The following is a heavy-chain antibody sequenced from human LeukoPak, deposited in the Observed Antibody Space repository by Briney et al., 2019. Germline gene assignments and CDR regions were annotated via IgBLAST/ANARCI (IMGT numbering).Heavy chain of an antibody. V-gene: IGHV1-69*01. CDR2: IIPIFGTA. CDR1: GGTFSSYA. CDR3: AREAGTTRPLDAFDI. Sequence: SVKVSCKASGGTFSSYAISWVRQAPGQGLEWMGGIIPIFGTANYAQKFQGRVTITADESTSTAYMELSSLRSEDTAVYYCAREAGTTRPLDAFDIWGQGTMVTVSS. J-gene: IGHJ3*02. D-gene: IGHD1-7*01.